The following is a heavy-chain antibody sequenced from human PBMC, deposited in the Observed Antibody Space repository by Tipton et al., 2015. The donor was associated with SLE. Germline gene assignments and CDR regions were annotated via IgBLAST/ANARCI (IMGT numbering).Heavy chain of an antibody. V-gene: IGHV3-74*01. CDR1: GFTFSSYW. Sequence: GSLRLSCAASGFTFSSYWMHWVRQAPGKGLVWVSRINSDGSSTSYADSVKGRFTISRDNSKNTLYLQMNSLRAEDTAVYYCAKEGIVAFLEYMDVWGKGTTVTVSS. J-gene: IGHJ6*03. D-gene: IGHD3-22*01. CDR2: INSDGSST. CDR3: AKEGIVAFLEYMDV.